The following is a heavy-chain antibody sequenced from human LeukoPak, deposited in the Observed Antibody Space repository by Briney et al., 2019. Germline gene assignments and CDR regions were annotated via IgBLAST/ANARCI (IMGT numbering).Heavy chain of an antibody. CDR1: GFTFSSYG. CDR2: ISGNGGST. V-gene: IGHV3-23*01. CDR3: AKAANYDILTGYYLDY. D-gene: IGHD3-9*01. Sequence: PGGSLRLSCAASGFTFSSYGMSWVRQAAGKGLQWVSAISGNGGSTYYTDSVKGRFTISRDNSKNTLYLQMNNLRAEDTAIYYCAKAANYDILTGYYLDYWGQGTLVTVSS. J-gene: IGHJ4*02.